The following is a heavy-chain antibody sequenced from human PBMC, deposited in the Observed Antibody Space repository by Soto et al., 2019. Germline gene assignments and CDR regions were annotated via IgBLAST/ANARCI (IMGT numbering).Heavy chain of an antibody. D-gene: IGHD6-19*01. CDR2: IGAGGGDT. V-gene: IGHV3-23*01. CDR1: GFTFSSYA. CDR3: ARGLRFSGWPL. J-gene: IGHJ4*02. Sequence: EVQLLESGGGLVQPGGSLRLSCAASGFTFSSYAMSWVRQAPGKGLEWVSAIGAGGGDTYYAGSVKGRFTISRDNSKNPLYLQINSLSAEETAVYYCARGLRFSGWPLRGQGTLVTVSS.